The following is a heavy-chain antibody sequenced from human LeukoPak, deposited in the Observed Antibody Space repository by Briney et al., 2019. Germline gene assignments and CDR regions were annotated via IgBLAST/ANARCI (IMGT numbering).Heavy chain of an antibody. Sequence: GGSLRLSCAASGATLRNYGMHWVRQAPGKGLEWMAIIWNDGSNKYYSDSVKGRFTISRNDSKNTLYLQMNSLRAEDTAVYHCARSAYGDYEGHDALDIWGQGTMVTVSS. CDR3: ARSAYGDYEGHDALDI. D-gene: IGHD4-17*01. J-gene: IGHJ3*02. CDR2: IWNDGSNK. V-gene: IGHV3-33*01. CDR1: GATLRNYG.